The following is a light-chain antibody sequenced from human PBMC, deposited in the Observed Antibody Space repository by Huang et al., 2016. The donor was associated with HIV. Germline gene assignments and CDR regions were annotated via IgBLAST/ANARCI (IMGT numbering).Light chain of an antibody. Sequence: EIVMTQSPATLSASPGERITLSCRASQSVTNNLAWYQQKPGQAPRLLMYGASTRAAGIPARFSGSGSGTEFTLTISSLQSEDFAVYFCQHYNNVPPSRSFGQGTRVEIK. CDR3: QHYNNVPPSRS. CDR1: QSVTNN. J-gene: IGKJ1*01. V-gene: IGKV3-15*01. CDR2: GAS.